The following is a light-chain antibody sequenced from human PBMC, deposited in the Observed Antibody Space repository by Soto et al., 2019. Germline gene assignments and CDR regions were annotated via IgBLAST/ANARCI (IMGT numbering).Light chain of an antibody. V-gene: IGKV1-5*01. CDR3: HQYKSCPLT. Sequence: DIQMTQSPSTLSASVGDRVTITCRASQSISFWLAWYQQKPGSAPNLLIYDASTLGGGVPSRFSGRRSGTEITRTISSLQADDFASYYCHQYKSCPLTFGGGNRVEIK. CDR1: QSISFW. J-gene: IGKJ4*02. CDR2: DAS.